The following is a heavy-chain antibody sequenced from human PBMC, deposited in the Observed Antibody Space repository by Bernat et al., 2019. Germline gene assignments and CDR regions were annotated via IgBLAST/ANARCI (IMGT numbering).Heavy chain of an antibody. D-gene: IGHD3-16*01. J-gene: IGHJ6*02. CDR1: GFTVSNY. Sequence: EVHLVETGGGLIQPGGSLRLSCAASGFTVSNYMTWVRQGSGKGLEWVSVIYSAGSTYYADLVKGRFNISRDISKNTLYLQMNSRRAEDTAVYFCARGGGDHYYYGMDVWGQGTTVTVSS. CDR2: IYSAGST. V-gene: IGHV3-53*02. CDR3: ARGGGDHYYYGMDV.